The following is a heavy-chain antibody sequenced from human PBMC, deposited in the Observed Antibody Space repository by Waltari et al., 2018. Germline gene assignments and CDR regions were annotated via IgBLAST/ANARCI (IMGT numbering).Heavy chain of an antibody. Sequence: QVQLQQWGAGLLKPSETLSLTCAVYGGSFSGYYWSWIRQPPGKGLEWIGEINHSGSTNYNPSLKSRVTISVDTSKNQFSLKLSSVTAADTAVYYCARHSLQIHAFDIWGQGTMVTVSS. CDR2: INHSGST. J-gene: IGHJ3*02. CDR3: ARHSLQIHAFDI. CDR1: GGSFSGYY. D-gene: IGHD5-18*01. V-gene: IGHV4-34*01.